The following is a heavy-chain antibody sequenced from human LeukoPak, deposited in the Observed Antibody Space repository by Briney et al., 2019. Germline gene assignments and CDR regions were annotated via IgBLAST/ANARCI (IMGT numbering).Heavy chain of an antibody. D-gene: IGHD6-19*01. CDR1: GYSFTRYW. Sequence: GESPKISCKGSGYSFTRYWIGWVRQMPGKGLEWMGIIYPGDSDTRYSPSFQGQVTISVDKSSSTAYVQWSCLKASDTAMYYCARSSGWTGWFDPWGQGTLVTVSS. J-gene: IGHJ5*02. CDR2: IYPGDSDT. CDR3: ARSSGWTGWFDP. V-gene: IGHV5-51*01.